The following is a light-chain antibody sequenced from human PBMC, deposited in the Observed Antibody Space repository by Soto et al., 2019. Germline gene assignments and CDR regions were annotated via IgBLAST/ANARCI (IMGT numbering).Light chain of an antibody. CDR3: QQYYGSPWP. CDR1: QYISSW. V-gene: IGKV1-5*01. J-gene: IGKJ1*01. Sequence: DIQMTQFPSTLSASVGDRVTITCRASQYISSWLAWYQQKPGKAPKLLIYDGSSLESGVPSRFGGSGFGTEFTLTISSLQPDDFATYYCQQYYGSPWPFGQGTKVDI. CDR2: DGS.